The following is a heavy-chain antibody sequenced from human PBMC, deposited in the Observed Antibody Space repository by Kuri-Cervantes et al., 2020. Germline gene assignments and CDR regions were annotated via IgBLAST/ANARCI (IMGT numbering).Heavy chain of an antibody. J-gene: IGHJ5*02. CDR3: ARVVPADRAFDP. V-gene: IGHV4-31*03. D-gene: IGHD2-2*01. Sequence: SETLSLTCTVSGGSISSGGYYWSWIRQHPGKGLEWTGYIYYSGSTYYNPSLKSRVTISVDTSKNQFSLKLSSVTAADTAVYYCARVVPADRAFDPWGQGTLVTVSS. CDR2: IYYSGST. CDR1: GGSISSGGYY.